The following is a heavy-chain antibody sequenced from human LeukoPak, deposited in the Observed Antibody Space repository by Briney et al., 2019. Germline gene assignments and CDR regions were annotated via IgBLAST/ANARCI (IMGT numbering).Heavy chain of an antibody. Sequence: PGGSLRLSCAASGFTFSSYAMHWVRQAPGEGLEWVAVISYDGSNKYYADSVKGRFTISRDNSKNTLYLQMNSLRAEDTAVYYCARDPPNYDSSEYYFDYWGQGTLVTVSS. D-gene: IGHD3-22*01. CDR1: GFTFSSYA. CDR3: ARDPPNYDSSEYYFDY. V-gene: IGHV3-30-3*01. CDR2: ISYDGSNK. J-gene: IGHJ4*02.